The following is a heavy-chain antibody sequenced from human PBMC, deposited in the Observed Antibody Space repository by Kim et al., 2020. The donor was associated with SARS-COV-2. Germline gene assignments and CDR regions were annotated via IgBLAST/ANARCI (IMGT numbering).Heavy chain of an antibody. CDR3: ASYYYDSSGYYYGFDY. V-gene: IGHV4-59*01. D-gene: IGHD3-22*01. Sequence: LKRRVTISVDTSKNQFSLKLSSVPAADTAVYYCASYYYDSSGYYYGFDYWGQGTLVTVSS. J-gene: IGHJ4*02.